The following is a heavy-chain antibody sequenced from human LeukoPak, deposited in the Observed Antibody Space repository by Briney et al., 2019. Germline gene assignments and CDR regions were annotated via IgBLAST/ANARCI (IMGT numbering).Heavy chain of an antibody. CDR3: ARDLRDFWSGYYTDNDAFDI. CDR1: GGSISSYY. D-gene: IGHD3-3*01. Sequence: SKTLSLTCTVSGGSISSYYWSWIRQSPGKGLEWIGYIYYSGSTNYNPSLKSRVTISVDTSKNQFSLKLSSVTAADTAVYYCARDLRDFWSGYYTDNDAFDIWGQGTMVTVSS. CDR2: IYYSGST. J-gene: IGHJ3*02. V-gene: IGHV4-59*01.